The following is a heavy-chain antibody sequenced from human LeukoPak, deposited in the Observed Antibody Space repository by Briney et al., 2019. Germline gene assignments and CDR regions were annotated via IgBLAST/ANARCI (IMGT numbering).Heavy chain of an antibody. Sequence: GGSLRLSCAASGFTFSSYSMNWVRQAPGKGLEWVSSISSSSSYIYYADSVKGRFTISRDNAKNSLYLQMNSLRAEDTAVYYCAREVIAAAGNDCWGQGTLVTVSS. CDR1: GFTFSSYS. CDR3: AREVIAAAGNDC. D-gene: IGHD6-13*01. J-gene: IGHJ4*02. CDR2: ISSSSSYI. V-gene: IGHV3-21*01.